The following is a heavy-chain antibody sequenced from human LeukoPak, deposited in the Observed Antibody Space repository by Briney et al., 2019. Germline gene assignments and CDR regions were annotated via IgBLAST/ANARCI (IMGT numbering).Heavy chain of an antibody. D-gene: IGHD2-2*01. V-gene: IGHV1-69*05. Sequence: ASVKVSCKASGGTFSSYAISWVRQAPGQGLEWMGGIIPIFGTANYAQKFQGRVTITTDESTSTANMELSSLRSEDTAVYYCARAGHLGYCSSTSCSRSFDYWGQGTLVTVSS. CDR3: ARAGHLGYCSSTSCSRSFDY. J-gene: IGHJ4*02. CDR1: GGTFSSYA. CDR2: IIPIFGTA.